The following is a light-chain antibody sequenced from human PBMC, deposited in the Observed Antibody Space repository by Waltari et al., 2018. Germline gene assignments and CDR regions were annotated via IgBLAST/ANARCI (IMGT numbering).Light chain of an antibody. CDR3: GTWDSTLSAVV. CDR1: SSNIGDNY. Sequence: QSLLTQPPSVFAAPGQKVAISCSGSSSNIGDNYVPWYQQFPGTAPKLLIFDNKKRPSGIPDRFSGSKSGTSATLGITGLQTGDEADYYCGTWDSTLSAVVFGGGTKLTVL. J-gene: IGLJ2*01. CDR2: DNK. V-gene: IGLV1-51*01.